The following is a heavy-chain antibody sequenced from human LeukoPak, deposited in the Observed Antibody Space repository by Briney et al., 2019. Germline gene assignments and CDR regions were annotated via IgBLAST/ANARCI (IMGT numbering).Heavy chain of an antibody. CDR2: INHSGST. D-gene: IGHD6-19*01. Sequence: PSETLSLTCAVYGGSFSGYYWSWIRQPPGKGLEWIGEINHSGSTNYNPSLKSRVTISVDTSKNQFSLKLSSVTAADTAVYYCARRKQCPTWRDYWGQGTLVTVSS. CDR1: GGSFSGYY. J-gene: IGHJ4*02. V-gene: IGHV4-34*01. CDR3: ARRKQCPTWRDY.